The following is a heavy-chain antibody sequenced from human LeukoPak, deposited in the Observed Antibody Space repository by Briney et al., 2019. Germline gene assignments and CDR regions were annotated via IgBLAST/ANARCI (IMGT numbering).Heavy chain of an antibody. D-gene: IGHD3-3*01. Sequence: GGSLRLSCAASGLTFRNYAMTWVRQAPGKGLEWVSSISADGASTFYADSVRGRFTISRDNSENTLYLQMDSLRAEDTAVYYCAKGGHYTYFEYWGQGTLVTVSS. CDR1: GLTFRNYA. CDR2: ISADGAST. CDR3: AKGGHYTYFEY. J-gene: IGHJ4*02. V-gene: IGHV3-23*01.